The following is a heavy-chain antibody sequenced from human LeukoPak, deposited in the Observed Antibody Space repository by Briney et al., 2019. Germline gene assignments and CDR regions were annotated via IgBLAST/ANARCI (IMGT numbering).Heavy chain of an antibody. Sequence: PSETLSLTCTVSGGSLNSYYWSWIRQPPGKGLEWIGYIYYSGSTNYNPSLKSRVTISLDTSKNQFSRKLTSVTAVDTAVYYCARVWFGDPSGAFDIWGQGTMVTV. CDR3: ARVWFGDPSGAFDI. D-gene: IGHD3-10*01. CDR2: IYYSGST. CDR1: GGSLNSYY. J-gene: IGHJ3*02. V-gene: IGHV4-59*08.